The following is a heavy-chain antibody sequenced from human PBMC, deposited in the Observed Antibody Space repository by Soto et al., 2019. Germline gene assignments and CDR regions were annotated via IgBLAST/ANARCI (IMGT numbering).Heavy chain of an antibody. V-gene: IGHV1-18*01. CDR1: GYTFTSCG. Sequence: ASVKVSCKASGYTFTSCGISWVRQAPGQGLEWMGWISAYNGNTNYAQKLQGRVTMTTDTSTSTAYMELRSLRSDDTAVYYCARALLEDGRFDPWGQGTLVTVSS. J-gene: IGHJ5*02. CDR3: ARALLEDGRFDP. CDR2: ISAYNGNT. D-gene: IGHD1-1*01.